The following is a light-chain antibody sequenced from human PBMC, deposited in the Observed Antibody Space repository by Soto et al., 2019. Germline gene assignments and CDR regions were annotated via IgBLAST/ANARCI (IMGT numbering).Light chain of an antibody. J-gene: IGKJ1*01. CDR1: QSVRNN. V-gene: IGKV3-15*01. CDR2: GAS. CDR3: QHYDTWPVT. Sequence: EKVMTQSPATLSVSPGERVTLSCRASQSVRNNLAWYQQKPDQAPRLLIYGASTRATGIPGRFSGSGSGTEFTLTISSLQSEDFAVYYCQHYDTWPVTFGPGTKVEIK.